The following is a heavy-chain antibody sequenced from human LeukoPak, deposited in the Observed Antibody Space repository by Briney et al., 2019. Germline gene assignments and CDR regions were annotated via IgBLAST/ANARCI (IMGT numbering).Heavy chain of an antibody. D-gene: IGHD2-15*01. CDR3: ARVPAGSRYYFDD. Sequence: SETLSLTCAVSGCSISSSYYWGWIRQPPGKGLEWIGSLHHSGSTYYNPSLQSRVTTSVDTSKNQFSLKLSSVTAADTAVYFCARVPAGSRYYFDDWGQGTLVTVSS. V-gene: IGHV4-38-2*01. J-gene: IGHJ4*02. CDR1: GCSISSSYY. CDR2: LHHSGST.